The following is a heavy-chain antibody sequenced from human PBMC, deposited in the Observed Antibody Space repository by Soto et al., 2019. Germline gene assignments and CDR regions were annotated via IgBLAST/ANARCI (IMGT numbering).Heavy chain of an antibody. D-gene: IGHD3-10*01. J-gene: IGHJ5*02. Sequence: QVQLQESGPGLVKPSQTLSLTCTVSGGSISSGGYYWSWIRQHPGKGLEWIGYIYYSGSTYYNPSLKSRVTISVDTSKNQFSLKLSSVTVADTAVYYCARGGGRPYSWFDPWGQGTLVTVSS. CDR2: IYYSGST. CDR3: ARGGGRPYSWFDP. V-gene: IGHV4-31*03. CDR1: GGSISSGGYY.